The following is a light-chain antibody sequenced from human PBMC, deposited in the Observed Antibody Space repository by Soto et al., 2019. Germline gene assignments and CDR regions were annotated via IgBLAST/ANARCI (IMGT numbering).Light chain of an antibody. J-gene: IGKJ2*01. V-gene: IGKV4-1*01. CDR1: QSVLYSSNSKNY. CDR3: QQYYASPYT. CDR2: WAS. Sequence: DIVMTQFPDSLTVSLGERATINCKSSQSVLYSSNSKNYLAWYQQKAGQPPKLLMYWASTRESGVPDRFTGSGSGTDFTLPITSLQAEDVAVYYCQQYYASPYTFGQGTKLEIK.